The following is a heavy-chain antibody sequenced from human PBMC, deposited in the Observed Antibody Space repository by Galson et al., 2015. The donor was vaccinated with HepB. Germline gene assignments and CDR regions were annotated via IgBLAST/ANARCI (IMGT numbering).Heavy chain of an antibody. CDR1: GFTFRNYA. Sequence: SLRLSCAASGFTFRNYAMAWVRQAPGKGLEWVSGISISGDDTHYADSVEGLFTISRDNSKNTVYLQMNSLRVEDTAMYYCASVSGETVFDSWGQGTLVTVSS. CDR3: ASVSGETVFDS. CDR2: ISISGDDT. D-gene: IGHD4-17*01. V-gene: IGHV3-23*01. J-gene: IGHJ4*02.